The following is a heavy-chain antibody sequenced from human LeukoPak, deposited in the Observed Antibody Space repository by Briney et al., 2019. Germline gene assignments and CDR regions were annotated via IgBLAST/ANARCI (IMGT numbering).Heavy chain of an antibody. V-gene: IGHV4-30-4*01. CDR3: ARGVLSLANFDY. J-gene: IGHJ4*02. CDR2: IYYSGST. Sequence: SQTLSLTCTVSGGSISSGDYYWSWIRQPPGKSLEWIGYIYYSGSTHYNPSLKSRVTISVDTSKNQFSLKLSSVTAADTAVYYCARGVLSLANFDYWGQGTLVTVSS. CDR1: GGSISSGDYY. D-gene: IGHD3-16*02.